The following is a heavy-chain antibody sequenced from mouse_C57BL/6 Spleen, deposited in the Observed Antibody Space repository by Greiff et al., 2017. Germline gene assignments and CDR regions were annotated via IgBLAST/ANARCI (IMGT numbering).Heavy chain of an antibody. J-gene: IGHJ4*01. CDR1: GYSITSGYV. CDR3: ARDNYSNAMDY. D-gene: IGHD2-5*01. V-gene: IGHV3-1*01. Sequence: EVTLVESGPGMVKPSQSLSLTCTVTGYSITSGYVWHWIRHFPGNKLEWMGYISYSGSTNYNPSLKSRISITHDTSKNHFFLKLNAVTTEDTATYYCARDNYSNAMDYWGQGTSVTVSS. CDR2: ISYSGST.